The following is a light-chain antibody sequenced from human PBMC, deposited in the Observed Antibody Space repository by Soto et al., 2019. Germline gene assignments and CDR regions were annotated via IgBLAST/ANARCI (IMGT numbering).Light chain of an antibody. J-gene: IGKJ1*01. V-gene: IGKV3-20*01. Sequence: EIVLTQSPGTLSLSPGERATFSCRASQSVSNNYLACYQQKPGQAPRLLIYGASNRATGIPDRFSGSGSGTDFTLTISRLEPEDFAVYYCQQYGSSGTFGQGTKVDIK. CDR1: QSVSNNY. CDR3: QQYGSSGT. CDR2: GAS.